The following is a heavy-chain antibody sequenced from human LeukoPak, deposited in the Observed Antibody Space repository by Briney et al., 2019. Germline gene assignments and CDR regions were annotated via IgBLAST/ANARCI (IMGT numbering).Heavy chain of an antibody. Sequence: HPGGSLRLSCAASGFTFSSYSMNWVRQAPGKGLEWVSYISSSSSTIYYADSVKGRFTISRDNAKNSLYLQMNSLRDEDTAVYYCARSIGSGTRLRYGMDVWGQGTTVTVSS. V-gene: IGHV3-48*02. CDR2: ISSSSSTI. J-gene: IGHJ6*02. D-gene: IGHD3-10*01. CDR3: ARSIGSGTRLRYGMDV. CDR1: GFTFSSYS.